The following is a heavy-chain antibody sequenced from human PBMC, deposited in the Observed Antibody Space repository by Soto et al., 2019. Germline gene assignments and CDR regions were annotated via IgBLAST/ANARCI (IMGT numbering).Heavy chain of an antibody. D-gene: IGHD1-26*01. J-gene: IGHJ4*02. CDR2: ISGSGGST. CDR1: GFTFSSYA. V-gene: IGHV3-23*01. Sequence: PGGSLRLSCAASGFTFSSYAMSWVRQAPGKGLKWVSAISGSGGSTYYADSVKGRFTISRDNSKNTLYLQMNSLRAEDTAVYYCAKVHHSGSYGIYFDYWGQGTLVTVSS. CDR3: AKVHHSGSYGIYFDY.